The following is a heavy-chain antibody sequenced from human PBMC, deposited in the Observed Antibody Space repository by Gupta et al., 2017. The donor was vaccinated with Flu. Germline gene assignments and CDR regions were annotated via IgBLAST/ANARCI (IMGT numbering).Heavy chain of an antibody. D-gene: IGHD1-26*01. J-gene: IGHJ4*02. CDR3: ASSTSHSGNYIDY. CDR1: GGSISSKYYY. Sequence: QLQLQLSGPVLLKPSETLTLTCTGSGGSISSKYYYWGWIGQSPGEGLGWIGSVYYNGSTYYNPSLKSRVTISVDTSKNQFSLKLSFVTAADTALYYCASSTSHSGNYIDYWGQGTLVTVSS. V-gene: IGHV4-39*01. CDR2: VYYNGST.